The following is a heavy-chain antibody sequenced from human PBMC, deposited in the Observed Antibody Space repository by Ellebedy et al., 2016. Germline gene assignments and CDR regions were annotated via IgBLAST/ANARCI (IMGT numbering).Heavy chain of an antibody. Sequence: GESLKISCAASGFTFSYYAMHWVRQAPGKGLEYVTAISSDGRHTYYADSVKGRFTISRDNSKNTLYLQMNNLRVEDTAVYYCARGGLQYPDFWGQGTLVTVSS. CDR1: GFTFSYYA. V-gene: IGHV3-64*04. CDR3: ARGGLQYPDF. D-gene: IGHD4-11*01. J-gene: IGHJ4*02. CDR2: ISSDGRHT.